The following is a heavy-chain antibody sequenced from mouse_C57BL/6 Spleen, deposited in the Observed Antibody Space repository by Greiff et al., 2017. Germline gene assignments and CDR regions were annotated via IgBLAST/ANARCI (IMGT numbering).Heavy chain of an antibody. CDR2: IYPGDGDT. J-gene: IGHJ2*01. V-gene: IGHV1-80*01. D-gene: IGHD1-1*01. Sequence: QVQLQQSGAELVKPGASVKISCKASGYAFSSYWMNWVKQRPGKGLEWIGQIYPGDGDTNYNEKFKGQATLTADKSSSTAYMQLSSLTSDDSAFYFGARRRDYDSRYDFDYWCQGTTLTVSS. CDR3: ARRRDYDSRYDFDY. CDR1: GYAFSSYW.